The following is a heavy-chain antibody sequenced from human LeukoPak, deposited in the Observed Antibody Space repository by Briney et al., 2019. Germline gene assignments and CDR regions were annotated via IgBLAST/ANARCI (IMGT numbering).Heavy chain of an antibody. CDR3: ARPTPGGWYYFDY. Sequence: GGSLRLSCAASGSTFSSYEMNWVRQAPGKGLEWVSYISSSGSTIYYADSVKGRFTISRDNAKNSLYLQMNSLRAEDTAVYYCARPTPGGWYYFDYWGQGTLVTVSS. J-gene: IGHJ4*02. CDR2: ISSSGSTI. D-gene: IGHD6-19*01. V-gene: IGHV3-48*03. CDR1: GSTFSSYE.